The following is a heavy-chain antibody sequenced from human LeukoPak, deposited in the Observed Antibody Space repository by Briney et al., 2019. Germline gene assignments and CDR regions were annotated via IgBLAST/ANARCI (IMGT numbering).Heavy chain of an antibody. CDR2: IYPADSTA. J-gene: IGHJ3*02. CDR3: ARRVYEDKKDAFDI. V-gene: IGHV5-51*01. D-gene: IGHD5/OR15-5a*01. CDR1: GYSFTTYW. Sequence: GESLKISCKASGYSFTTYWIGWVRQVPGKGLEWVGIIYPADSTAKYSPSFQGQVTISVDKSISTAYLQWSSLKASDTAIYYCARRVYEDKKDAFDIWGQGTMVTVSS.